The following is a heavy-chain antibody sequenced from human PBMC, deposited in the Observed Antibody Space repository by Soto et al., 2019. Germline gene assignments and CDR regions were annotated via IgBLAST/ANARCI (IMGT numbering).Heavy chain of an antibody. Sequence: GGSLRLSCAASGFTFSSYAMTWVRQTPGKGLEWVSTISRGGSNTYYADSVKGRFTISRDNSKNTLYLQMNSLRAEDTSVYYCAKEGGLSGSYYISSSYYFDYWGQGTLVTVSS. CDR1: GFTFSSYA. V-gene: IGHV3-23*01. J-gene: IGHJ4*02. D-gene: IGHD1-26*01. CDR3: AKEGGLSGSYYISSSYYFDY. CDR2: ISRGGSNT.